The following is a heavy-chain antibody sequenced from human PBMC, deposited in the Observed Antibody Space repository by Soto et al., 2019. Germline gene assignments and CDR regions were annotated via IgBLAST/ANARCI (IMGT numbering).Heavy chain of an antibody. CDR3: ARHVAVPGTRDFDY. Sequence: QVQLQESGPGLVKPSGTLSLTCAVSGGSVSSGNWWSWVRQPPGKWLEWIGETYHSGTTNYNPSLKSRVTISLDKSKNQISLNLRSVTAADTAVYYCARHVAVPGTRDFDYWGQGTLVTVSS. J-gene: IGHJ4*02. CDR2: TYHSGTT. CDR1: GGSVSSGNW. D-gene: IGHD6-19*01. V-gene: IGHV4-4*02.